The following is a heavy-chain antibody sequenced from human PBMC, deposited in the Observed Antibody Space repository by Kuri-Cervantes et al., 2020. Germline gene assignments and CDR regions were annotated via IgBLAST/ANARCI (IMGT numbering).Heavy chain of an antibody. CDR2: INSDGSST. CDR1: GFTYSSYW. Sequence: GGSLRLSCADSGFTYSSYWMHWVRQAPGKGLVWVSRINSDGSSTSYADSVKGRFTISRDNAKNALYLQMNSLRAEDTAVYYCARMMGATTEVDYWGQGTLVTVSS. CDR3: ARMMGATTEVDY. D-gene: IGHD1-26*01. J-gene: IGHJ4*02. V-gene: IGHV3-74*01.